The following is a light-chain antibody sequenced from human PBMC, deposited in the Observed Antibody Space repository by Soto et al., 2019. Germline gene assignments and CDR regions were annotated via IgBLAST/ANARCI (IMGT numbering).Light chain of an antibody. CDR2: AAS. CDR3: QQSYSNPIT. CDR1: QSISSY. Sequence: IQMTQSPSSLSASVGDRVTITCRASQSISSYLNWYQRKTGKAPKILIYAASSLQSGVPSRFSGSGSGTDFTLTISSLQPEDFETYYCQQSYSNPITFGQGTRLEIK. V-gene: IGKV1-39*01. J-gene: IGKJ5*01.